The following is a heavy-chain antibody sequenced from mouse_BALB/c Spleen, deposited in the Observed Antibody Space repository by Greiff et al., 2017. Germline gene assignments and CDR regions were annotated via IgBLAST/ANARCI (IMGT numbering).Heavy chain of an antibody. D-gene: IGHD2-2*01. CDR2: ISSGSSTI. CDR3: ASSSSSITYGYDVYAMDY. V-gene: IGHV5-17*02. CDR1: GFTFSSFG. Sequence: EVQLVESGGGLVQPGGSRKLSCAASGFTFSSFGMHWVRQAPEKGLEWVAYISSGSSTIYYADTVKGRFTISRDNPKNTLFLQMTSLRSEDTAMYYCASSSSSITYGYDVYAMDYWGQGTSVTVSS. J-gene: IGHJ4*01.